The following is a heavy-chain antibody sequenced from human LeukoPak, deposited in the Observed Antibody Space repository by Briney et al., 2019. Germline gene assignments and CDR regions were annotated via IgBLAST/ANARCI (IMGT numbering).Heavy chain of an antibody. CDR2: IIPIVGTT. Sequence: ASVKVSCKASGGTFSSYAISWVRQAPGQGLEWMGGIIPIVGTTNYAQMFQGRVTITADESTSTTYMELSSLRSEDTAAYYCARGGYYYDSSGYSHLPDYWGQGTLVTVSA. CDR1: GGTFSSYA. D-gene: IGHD3-22*01. V-gene: IGHV1-69*13. J-gene: IGHJ4*02. CDR3: ARGGYYYDSSGYSHLPDY.